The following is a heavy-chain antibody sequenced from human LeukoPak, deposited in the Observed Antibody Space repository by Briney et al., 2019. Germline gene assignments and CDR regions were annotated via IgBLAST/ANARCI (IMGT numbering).Heavy chain of an antibody. Sequence: PGGSLRLSCAASGFTFSTYEMNWVRQAPGKGLEWVSYISSGGTTIKYADSVKGRFTISRDDAKNSLYPQMNSLRAEDTAIYYCARDPGSSRWYLFDYWGQGVLVTVSS. D-gene: IGHD6-13*01. CDR2: ISSGGTTI. V-gene: IGHV3-48*03. CDR1: GFTFSTYE. J-gene: IGHJ4*02. CDR3: ARDPGSSRWYLFDY.